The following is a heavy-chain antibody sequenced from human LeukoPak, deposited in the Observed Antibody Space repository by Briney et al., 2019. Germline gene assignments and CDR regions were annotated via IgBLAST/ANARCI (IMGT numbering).Heavy chain of an antibody. V-gene: IGHV3-23*01. CDR2: VSGSGGST. J-gene: IGHJ4*02. D-gene: IGHD3-3*01. CDR3: AKDRVFGILIGGGFDY. Sequence: PGGSLRLSCAASGFSFSNYAMNWVRQAPGKGLVWLSGVSGSGGSTKYAHSVKGRFTISRDNSKHTLYLQMSSLRVEDTAVYYCAKDRVFGILIGGGFDYWGQGTQLIVSS. CDR1: GFSFSNYA.